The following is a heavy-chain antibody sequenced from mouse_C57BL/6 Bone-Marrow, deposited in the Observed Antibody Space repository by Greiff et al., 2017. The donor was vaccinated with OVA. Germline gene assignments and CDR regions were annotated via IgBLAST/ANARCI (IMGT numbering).Heavy chain of an antibody. J-gene: IGHJ2*01. CDR3: ARYKGRVAVDDFDY. CDR1: GFTFTNYY. CDR2: IRNKPNGSTT. D-gene: IGHD1-1*01. Sequence: EVHLVESGGGLVQPGDSLSLSCAASGFTFTNYYMSWVRQPPGKALEWLAFIRNKPNGSTTDYSASVKGRFTISRDNSRSILYLQMNALRAEDSATYSCARYKGRVAVDDFDYWGQGTALTVSS. V-gene: IGHV7-3*01.